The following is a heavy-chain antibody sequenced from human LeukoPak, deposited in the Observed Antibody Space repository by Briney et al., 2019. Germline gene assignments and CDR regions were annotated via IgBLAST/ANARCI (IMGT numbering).Heavy chain of an antibody. Sequence: PGGSLRLSCAASGVTLRNYAMTWIPQAPGKGLQWVSVISGDGESTYYADSVRGRFTISRDNSKNTMYLQMNNLRAEDTAIYYCAKDRDCSSTGCYVFANWGQGTLVTVSS. CDR3: AKDRDCSSTGCYVFAN. CDR2: ISGDGEST. CDR1: GVTLRNYA. V-gene: IGHV3-23*01. D-gene: IGHD2-2*01. J-gene: IGHJ4*02.